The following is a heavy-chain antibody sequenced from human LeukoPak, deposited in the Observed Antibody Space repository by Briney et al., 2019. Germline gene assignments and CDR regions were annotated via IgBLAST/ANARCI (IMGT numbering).Heavy chain of an antibody. CDR2: IYHSGST. CDR3: ASGVGSPNEY. D-gene: IGHD3-3*01. Sequence: SETLSLTCTVSGGSISSYYWSWIRQPPGKGLEWIGYIYHSGSTYYNPSLKSRVTISVDRSKNQFSLKLSSVTAADTAVYYCASGVGSPNEYWGQGTLVTVSS. J-gene: IGHJ4*02. CDR1: GGSISSYY. V-gene: IGHV4-59*12.